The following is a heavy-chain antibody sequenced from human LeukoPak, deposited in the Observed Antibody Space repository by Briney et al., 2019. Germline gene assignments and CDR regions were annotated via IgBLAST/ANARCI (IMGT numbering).Heavy chain of an antibody. J-gene: IGHJ5*02. CDR2: INHSGST. V-gene: IGHV4-34*01. D-gene: IGHD2-21*02. CDR1: GGSFSGYH. Sequence: PETLSLTSADSGGSFSGYHWTSSRHCPQKGVERIGDINHSGSTNYNPPPMSRVTISVDTSNNQFSLKLTSLTAADTAVYYCVRDRSGGDCYPNWFDRWGQGTLVTVSS. CDR3: VRDRSGGDCYPNWFDR.